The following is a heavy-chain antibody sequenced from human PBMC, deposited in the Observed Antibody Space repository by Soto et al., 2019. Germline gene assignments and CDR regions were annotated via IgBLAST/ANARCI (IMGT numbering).Heavy chain of an antibody. Sequence: QVQLQESGPGLVTPSQTLSLICTVSGGSIGAGDYYWSWIRQPPGEGLEWIGCIYYSGSTYYNPSLKRRITMSVDRSKNQVSLSLTSVTAADTAVYYCARERSQFCSGGSCVSGYWGQGTLVSVSS. CDR1: GGSIGAGDYY. J-gene: IGHJ4*02. V-gene: IGHV4-30-4*01. CDR3: ARERSQFCSGGSCVSGY. CDR2: IYYSGST. D-gene: IGHD2-15*01.